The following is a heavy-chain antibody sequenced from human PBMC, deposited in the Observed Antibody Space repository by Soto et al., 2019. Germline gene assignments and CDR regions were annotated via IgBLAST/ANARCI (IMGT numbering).Heavy chain of an antibody. D-gene: IGHD1-26*01. V-gene: IGHV3-23*01. CDR1: GFTFSNYA. Sequence: EVQLLESGGGLVQPGGSLRLSCAISGFTFSNYAIHWVRQAPGKGLEWVSGISAGGSSTFYADSVKGRFTISRDNSMNTLYLHMNSLRAEDTAVYYCAKVYYSGTFPGALDIWGQGTLVTVSS. CDR3: AKVYYSGTFPGALDI. CDR2: ISAGGSST. J-gene: IGHJ3*02.